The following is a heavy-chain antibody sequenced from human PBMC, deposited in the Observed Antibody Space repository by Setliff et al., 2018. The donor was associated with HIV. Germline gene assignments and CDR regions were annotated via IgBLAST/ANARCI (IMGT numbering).Heavy chain of an antibody. CDR3: VHNADFIGTFNT. V-gene: IGHV3-15*01. J-gene: IGHJ3*01. D-gene: IGHD2-8*01. CDR1: GLRFSDAW. CDR2: IKSYGSGGTT. Sequence: SGGSLRLSCAVSGLRFSDAWVSWVRQAPGKGLEWAGRIKSYGSGGTTDYAAPVEGRFTISRDDSKNTVYLQMSSLKIEDTAVYYCVHNADFIGTFNTWGQGTMVTVSS.